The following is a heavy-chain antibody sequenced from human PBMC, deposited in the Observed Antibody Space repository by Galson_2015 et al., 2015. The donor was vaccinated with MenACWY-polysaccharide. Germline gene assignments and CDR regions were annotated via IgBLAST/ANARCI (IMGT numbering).Heavy chain of an antibody. CDR3: ARAGDSSGYYYTPFDY. CDR2: IWYDGSNK. D-gene: IGHD3-22*01. J-gene: IGHJ4*02. CDR1: GFTFSSYA. Sequence: SLRLSCAASGFTFSSYAMHWVRQAPGKGLEWVAVIWYDGSNKYYADSVKGRFTISRDNSKNTLYLRMNNLKAEDTAVYYCARAGDSSGYYYTPFDYWGQGTLVTVSS. V-gene: IGHV3-33*01.